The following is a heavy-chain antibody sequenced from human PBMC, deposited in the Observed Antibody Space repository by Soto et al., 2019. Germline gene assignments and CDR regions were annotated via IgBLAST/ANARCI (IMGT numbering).Heavy chain of an antibody. CDR2: IWYDGSNK. CDR3: ARERGRYCSGGSCYSSPWATFDY. J-gene: IGHJ4*02. CDR1: GFTFSSYG. Sequence: GGSLRLSCAASGFTFSSYGMHWVRQAPGKGLEWVAVIWYDGSNKYYADSVKGRFTISRDNSKNTLYLQMNSLRAEDTAVYYCARERGRYCSGGSCYSSPWATFDYWGQGTLVTVSS. V-gene: IGHV3-33*01. D-gene: IGHD2-15*01.